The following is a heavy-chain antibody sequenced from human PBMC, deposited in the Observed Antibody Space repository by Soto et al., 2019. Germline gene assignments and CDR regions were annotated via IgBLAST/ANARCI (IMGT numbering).Heavy chain of an antibody. D-gene: IGHD2-2*01. CDR1: RGTFSIYV. CDR2: IIPIFGTA. CDR3: ARPLKDIVLVPAAMKDYYYYYGMVV. Sequence: PVKVSCTASRGTFSIYVIIWVLHAPGQGQEWMGGIIPIFGTANYAQKFQGRVTITADESPSPAYMELSSLRSEDTAVYYCARPLKDIVLVPAAMKDYYYYYGMVVWRQGTTVTVFS. J-gene: IGHJ6*02. V-gene: IGHV1-69*13.